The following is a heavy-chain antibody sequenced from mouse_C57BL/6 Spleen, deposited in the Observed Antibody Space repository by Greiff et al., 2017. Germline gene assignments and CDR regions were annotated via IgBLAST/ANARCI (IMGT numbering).Heavy chain of an antibody. CDR2: ISDGGSYT. V-gene: IGHV5-4*01. CDR1: GFTFSSYA. J-gene: IGHJ4*01. CDR3: ARDWYSNPYYAMDY. D-gene: IGHD2-5*01. Sequence: EVQGVESGGGLVKPGGSLKLSCAASGFTFSSYAMSWVRQTPEKRLEWVATISDGGSYTYYPDNVKGRFTISRDNAKNNLYLQMSHLKSEDTAMYYCARDWYSNPYYAMDYWGQGTSVTVSS.